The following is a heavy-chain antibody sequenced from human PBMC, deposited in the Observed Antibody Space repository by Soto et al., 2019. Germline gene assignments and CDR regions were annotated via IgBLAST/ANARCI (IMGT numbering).Heavy chain of an antibody. CDR1: GGSISSSSYY. V-gene: IGHV4-39*01. Sequence: QLQLQESGPGLVKPSETLSLTCTVSGGSISSSSYYWGWIRQPPGKGLEWIGSIYYSGSTYYNPSLKSRVTISVDTSKTQFSLKLSSVAAADTAVYYCARQIGGGGIAADGTVLGYWGQGTLVTVSS. CDR2: IYYSGST. J-gene: IGHJ4*02. D-gene: IGHD6-13*01. CDR3: ARQIGGGGIAADGTVLGY.